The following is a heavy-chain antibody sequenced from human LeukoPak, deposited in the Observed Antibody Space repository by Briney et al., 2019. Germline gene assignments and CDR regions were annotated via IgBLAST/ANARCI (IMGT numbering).Heavy chain of an antibody. CDR2: INHSGST. Sequence: KPSETLSLTCAVYGGSFSGYYWSWIRQPPGKGLEWIREINHSGSTNYNPSLKSRVTISVDTSKNQFSLKLSSVTAADTAVYYCARGLSDYDILTGYYMWFDYWGQGTLVTVSS. CDR1: GGSFSGYY. J-gene: IGHJ4*02. V-gene: IGHV4-34*01. CDR3: ARGLSDYDILTGYYMWFDY. D-gene: IGHD3-9*01.